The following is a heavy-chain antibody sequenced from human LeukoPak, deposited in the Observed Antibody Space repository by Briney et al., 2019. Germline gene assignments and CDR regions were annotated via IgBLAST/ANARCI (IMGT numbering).Heavy chain of an antibody. CDR2: IDWDDDK. D-gene: IGHD6-19*01. CDR3: ARTSIAVALHDY. Sequence: CGPTLVNPTQTLTLTCTFSGFSLSTSGMCVSWIRQPPRKALEWLALIDWDDDKYYSTSLKTRLTISKDTSKNQVVLTMTNMDPVDTATYYCARTSIAVALHDYRGQGTLVTVSS. V-gene: IGHV2-70*01. CDR1: GFSLSTSGMC. J-gene: IGHJ4*02.